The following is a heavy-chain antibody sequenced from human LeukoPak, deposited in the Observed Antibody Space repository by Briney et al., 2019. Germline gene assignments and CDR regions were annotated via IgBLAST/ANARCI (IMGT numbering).Heavy chain of an antibody. V-gene: IGHV4-4*07. CDR3: ARDGYYYDSSGYYRFDY. CDR1: GGSISSYY. Sequence: SETLSLTCTVSGGSISSYYWSWIRQPAGKGLEWIGRIYTSGSTNYNPSLKSRVTMSVDTSKNQFSLKLSSVTAADTAVYYCARDGYYYDSSGYYRFDYWGQGTLVTVSS. J-gene: IGHJ4*02. CDR2: IYTSGST. D-gene: IGHD3-22*01.